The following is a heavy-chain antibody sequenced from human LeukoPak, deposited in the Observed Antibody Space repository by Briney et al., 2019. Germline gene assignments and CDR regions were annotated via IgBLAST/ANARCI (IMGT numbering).Heavy chain of an antibody. CDR2: IKQDGSEK. CDR3: ARLHYGDYYYYYYMDV. V-gene: IGHV3-7*01. CDR1: GFTFSSYW. J-gene: IGHJ6*03. Sequence: GGSLRLSCAASGFTFSSYWMSWVRQAPGKGLEWVANIKQDGSEKYYVDSVKGRFTISRDNAKNSLYLQMNSLRAEDTAVYYCARLHYGDYYYYYYMDVWGKGTTVTISS. D-gene: IGHD4-17*01.